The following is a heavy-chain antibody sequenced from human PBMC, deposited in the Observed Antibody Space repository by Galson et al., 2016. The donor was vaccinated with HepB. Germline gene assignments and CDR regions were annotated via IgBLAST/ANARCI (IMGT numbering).Heavy chain of an antibody. V-gene: IGHV3-23*01. D-gene: IGHD7-27*01. CDR1: GFTFSNHD. J-gene: IGHJ4*02. CDR3: VKDPNWEAGC. CDR2: INYRGEST. Sequence: SLRLSCAASGFTFSNHDMNWVRQAPGKGLEYISNINYRGESTSYVDSVKGRFIISRDNSRNTLYLQMDNLRAEDTAIYYFVKDPNWEAGCWGRGTPVTVSS.